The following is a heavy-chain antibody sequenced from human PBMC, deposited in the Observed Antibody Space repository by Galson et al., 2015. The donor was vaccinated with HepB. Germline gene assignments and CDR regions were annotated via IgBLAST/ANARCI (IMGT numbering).Heavy chain of an antibody. Sequence: SLRLSCAASGFTFRSYAMSWVRQAPGKGLEWVSGISSGGDVTYYADSVKGRFTISRDNSKYTLYLQMNSLRAEDTAVYYCAKGRLVIANDYWGQGTLVTVSS. CDR2: ISSGGDVT. V-gene: IGHV3-23*01. D-gene: IGHD2-15*01. CDR3: AKGRLVIANDY. CDR1: GFTFRSYA. J-gene: IGHJ4*02.